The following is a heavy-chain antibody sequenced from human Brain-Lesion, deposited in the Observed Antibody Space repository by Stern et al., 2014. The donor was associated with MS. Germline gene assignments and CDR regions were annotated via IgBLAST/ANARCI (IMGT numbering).Heavy chain of an antibody. D-gene: IGHD3-10*01. CDR2: IGRSGDSK. V-gene: IGHV3-11*01. CDR1: GFIFSDYY. CDR3: ARGPRRYYGSESPNTYYYGMDV. J-gene: IGHJ6*02. Sequence: VQLFESGGGLVKPGGSLRLSCAASGFIFSDYYMSWIRQAPGKGLEWVSYIGRSGDSKYYADSVKGRFTISRDNAKNSLYLQMNSLRAEDTAVYYCARGPRRYYGSESPNTYYYGMDVWGQGTTVTVSS.